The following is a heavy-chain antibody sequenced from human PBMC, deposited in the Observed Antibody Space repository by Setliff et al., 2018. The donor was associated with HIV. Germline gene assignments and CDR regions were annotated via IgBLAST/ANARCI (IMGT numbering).Heavy chain of an antibody. CDR3: AHAKTGIAVAGTEEYFDY. V-gene: IGHV2-5*02. D-gene: IGHD6-19*01. CDR1: GFSLSTSGVG. Sequence: SGPTLVNPTQTLTLTCTLSGFSLSTSGVGVGWIRQPPGKALEWLAPIYWDDDKRYSPSLKSRLTITKDTSKNQVVLTMTNMDPVDTATYYCAHAKTGIAVAGTEEYFDYWGQGTLVTVSS. J-gene: IGHJ4*02. CDR2: IYWDDDK.